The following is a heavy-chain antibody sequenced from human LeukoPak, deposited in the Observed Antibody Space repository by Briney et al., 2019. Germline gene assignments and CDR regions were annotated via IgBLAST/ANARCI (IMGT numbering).Heavy chain of an antibody. J-gene: IGHJ4*02. V-gene: IGHV3-15*07. CDR1: GFSFSDAW. CDR3: TTRITGTTVPLDY. D-gene: IGHD1-20*01. CDR2: IRSKADGGTP. Sequence: PGGPLRLSCAASGFSFSDAWMNWVRQAPGKGLEWVGHIRSKADGGTPDYIAPVKGRLTISRDDSKNTLYLQMNSLKTEDTAVYYCTTRITGTTVPLDYWGQGTLVTVSS.